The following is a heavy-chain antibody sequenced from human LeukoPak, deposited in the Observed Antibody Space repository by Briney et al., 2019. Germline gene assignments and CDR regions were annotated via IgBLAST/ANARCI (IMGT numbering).Heavy chain of an antibody. Sequence: SETLSLTCTVSGGSISSYYWSWIRQPPGKGLEWIGYFYYSESTYYNPSLKSRVTISLDTSKNHFSLKLSSVTAADTAVYYCARDSSSPRVKYFQHWGQGTLVTVSS. D-gene: IGHD6-6*01. V-gene: IGHV4-59*01. CDR1: GGSISSYY. CDR3: ARDSSSPRVKYFQH. CDR2: FYYSEST. J-gene: IGHJ1*01.